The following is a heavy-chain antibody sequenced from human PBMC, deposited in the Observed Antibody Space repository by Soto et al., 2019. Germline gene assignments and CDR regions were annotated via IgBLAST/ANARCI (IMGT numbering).Heavy chain of an antibody. CDR1: GFTFSSYA. V-gene: IGHV3-30-3*01. CDR3: ARGSSSYYYYYGMDV. Sequence: QVQLVESGGGVVQPGRSLRLSCAASGFTFSSYAMHWVRQAPGKGLEWVAVISYDGSNKYYADSVKGRFTISRDNSKNTLYLQMNSLRAEDTAVYYCARGSSSYYYYYGMDVWGQGTTVTVSS. J-gene: IGHJ6*02. CDR2: ISYDGSNK.